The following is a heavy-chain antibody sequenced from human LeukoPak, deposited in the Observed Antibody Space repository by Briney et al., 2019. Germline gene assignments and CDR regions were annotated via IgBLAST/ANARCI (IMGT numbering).Heavy chain of an antibody. CDR1: GGSISSSSYY. CDR3: ASGDYYDSSGYYNYYYGMDV. CDR2: IYYSGST. D-gene: IGHD3-22*01. Sequence: PSETLSPTCTVSGGSISSSSYYWGWIRQPPGKGLEWIGSIYYSGSTYYNPSLKSRVTISVDTSKNQFSLKLSSVTAADTAVYYCASGDYYDSSGYYNYYYGMDVWGQGTTVTVSS. J-gene: IGHJ6*02. V-gene: IGHV4-39*01.